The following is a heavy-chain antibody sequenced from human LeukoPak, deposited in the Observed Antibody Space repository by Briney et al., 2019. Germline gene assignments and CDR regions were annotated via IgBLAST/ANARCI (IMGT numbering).Heavy chain of an antibody. V-gene: IGHV3-23*01. D-gene: IGHD1-26*01. CDR2: ISGSGGST. CDR1: GFTFSSYA. J-gene: IGHJ4*02. Sequence: GGSLRLSCAASGFTFSSYAMSCVRQAPGKGLEWVSAISGSGGSTYYADSVKGRFTISRDNSKNTLYLQMNSLRAEDTAVYYCAKNSGSYYYFDYWGQGTLVTVSS. CDR3: AKNSGSYYYFDY.